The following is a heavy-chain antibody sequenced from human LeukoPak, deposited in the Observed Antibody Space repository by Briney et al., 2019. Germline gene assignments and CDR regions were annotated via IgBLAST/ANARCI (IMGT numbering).Heavy chain of an antibody. D-gene: IGHD3-3*01. CDR3: ARVYYDFWSGYSLFDY. CDR1: GGSISSYY. J-gene: IGHJ4*02. V-gene: IGHV4-4*07. CDR2: IYTSGST. Sequence: PSETLSLTCTVSGGSISSYYWSWIRQPAGKGLEWIGRIYTSGSTNYNPSLKSRVTMSVDTSKNQFSLKLSSVTAADTAVYYCARVYYDFWSGYSLFDYWGQGTLVTVSS.